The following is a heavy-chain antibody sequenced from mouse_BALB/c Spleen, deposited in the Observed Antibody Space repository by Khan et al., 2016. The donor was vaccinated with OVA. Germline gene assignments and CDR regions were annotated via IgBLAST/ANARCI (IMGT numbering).Heavy chain of an antibody. CDR3: AASILLYYRMDY. V-gene: IGHV1-7*01. Sequence: QVQLQQSGAELAKPGASVKMSCKASGYTFTSYWMHWVKQRPGQGLEWIGYINPSTGYTEYNQKLKAKATLTTDKSSSTAYMQLSSLTSEDSAVYYCAASILLYYRMDYWGQGTSVTVSS. D-gene: IGHD2-14*01. CDR1: GYTFTSYW. CDR2: INPSTGYT. J-gene: IGHJ4*01.